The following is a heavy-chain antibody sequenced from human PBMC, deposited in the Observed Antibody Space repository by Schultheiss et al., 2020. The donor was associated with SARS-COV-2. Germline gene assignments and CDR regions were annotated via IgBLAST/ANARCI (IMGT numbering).Heavy chain of an antibody. V-gene: IGHV3-23*01. Sequence: GGSLRLSCAASGFTFSSYAMSWVRQAPGKGLEWVSAISGSGGSTYYADSVKGRFTISRDNSKNTLYLQMNSLRDEDTAVYYCAKDWNIVATYYYYYMDVWGKGTTVTVSS. CDR1: GFTFSSYA. CDR3: AKDWNIVATYYYYYMDV. D-gene: IGHD5-12*01. J-gene: IGHJ6*03. CDR2: ISGSGGST.